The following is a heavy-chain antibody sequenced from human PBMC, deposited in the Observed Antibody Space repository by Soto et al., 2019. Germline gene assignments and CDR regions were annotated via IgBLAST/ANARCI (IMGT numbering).Heavy chain of an antibody. V-gene: IGHV3-30-3*01. CDR2: ISYDGSNK. CDR1: GFTCSSYA. J-gene: IGHJ6*02. D-gene: IGHD1-26*01. CDR3: ARDLTAWSAYSYYSGIDV. Sequence: PGGSLRLSCAASGFTCSSYAMHWVRQAPGKGLEWVAVISYDGSNKYYADSVKGRFTISRDNSKNTLYLQMNSLRAEDTAVYYCARDLTAWSAYSYYSGIDVWGQGTTVTVSS.